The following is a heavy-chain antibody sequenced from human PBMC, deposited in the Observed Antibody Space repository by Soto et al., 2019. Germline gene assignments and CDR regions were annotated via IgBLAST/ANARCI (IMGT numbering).Heavy chain of an antibody. CDR2: IKAGGDNT. CDR3: AKYVRQLDY. CDR1: GFSFSSYA. V-gene: IGHV3-23*01. J-gene: IGHJ4*02. Sequence: GGSLRLSCAASGFSFSSYAMSWVRQAPGKGPEWVSAIKAGGDNTHYADSVKGRLTVSRDNSKNTLYLQMNSLRVDDTAVYYCAKYVRQLDYWGQGTLVTVSS. D-gene: IGHD1-1*01.